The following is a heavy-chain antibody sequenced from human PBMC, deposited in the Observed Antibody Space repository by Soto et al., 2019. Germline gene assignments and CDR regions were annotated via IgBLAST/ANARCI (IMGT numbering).Heavy chain of an antibody. V-gene: IGHV4-59*01. CDR2: IYYSGSS. CDR1: GDSISSSY. Sequence: SETLSLTCTVSGDSISSSYWSWVRQVPGKGLEWLGYIYYSGSSNYKPSLRNRVTMSVDTSKNHFSLNLRSVTAAGTAVYYCAKNWNWGSLVHWGQGTLVTVSS. D-gene: IGHD7-27*01. CDR3: AKNWNWGSLVH. J-gene: IGHJ1*01.